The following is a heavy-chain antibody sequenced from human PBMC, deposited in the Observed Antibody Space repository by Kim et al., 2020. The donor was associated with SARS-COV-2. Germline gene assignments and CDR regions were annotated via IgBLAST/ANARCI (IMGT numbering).Heavy chain of an antibody. J-gene: IGHJ6*02. Sequence: GGSLRLSCAASGFTFSSYGMHWVRQAPGKGLEWVAVISYDGSNKYYADSVKGRFTISRDNSKNTLYLQMNSLRAEDTAVYYCAKDRELELRPSYYYYGMDVWGQGTTVTVSS. CDR3: AKDRELELRPSYYYYGMDV. CDR1: GFTFSSYG. V-gene: IGHV3-30*18. D-gene: IGHD1-7*01. CDR2: ISYDGSNK.